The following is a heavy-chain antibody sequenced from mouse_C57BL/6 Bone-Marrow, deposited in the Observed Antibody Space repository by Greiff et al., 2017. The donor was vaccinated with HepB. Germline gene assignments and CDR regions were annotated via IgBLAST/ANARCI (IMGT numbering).Heavy chain of an antibody. CDR1: GFNIKDDY. CDR2: IDPENGDT. CDR3: TTGLTGPAMDY. Sequence: EVQLLQQSGAELVRPGASVKLSCTASGFNIKDDYMHWVKQRPEQGLEWIGWIDPENGDTEYASKFQGKATITADTSSNTAYLQLSSLTSEDTAVYYCTTGLTGPAMDYWGQGTSVTVSS. J-gene: IGHJ4*01. V-gene: IGHV14-4*01. D-gene: IGHD4-1*01.